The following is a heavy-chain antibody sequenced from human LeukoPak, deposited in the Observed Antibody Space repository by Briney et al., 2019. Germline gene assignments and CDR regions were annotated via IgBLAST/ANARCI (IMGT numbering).Heavy chain of an antibody. CDR3: ARDRSWGDHYYGMDV. CDR1: GFTVSSNY. D-gene: IGHD2-15*01. Sequence: GGSLRLSCAASGFTVSSNYMSWVRQAPGKGLEWVSVIYSGGSTYYADSVKGRFTISRDNSKNTLYLQMNSLRAEDTAVYYCARDRSWGDHYYGMDVWGQGTTVTVSS. V-gene: IGHV3-53*01. CDR2: IYSGGST. J-gene: IGHJ6*02.